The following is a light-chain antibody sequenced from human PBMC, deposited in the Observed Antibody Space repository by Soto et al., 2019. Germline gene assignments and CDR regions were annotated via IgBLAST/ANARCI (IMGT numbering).Light chain of an antibody. CDR1: QNIGSN. CDR3: QQYGSSPLFT. Sequence: EVVMTQSPATLSASPGERVILSCRASQNIGSNLAWYQQRPGQAPRLLMYGASTRATETPARFSGSGSATDFTLTISRLEPEDFAVYYCQQYGSSPLFTFGPGTKVDIK. V-gene: IGKV3-20*01. J-gene: IGKJ3*01. CDR2: GAS.